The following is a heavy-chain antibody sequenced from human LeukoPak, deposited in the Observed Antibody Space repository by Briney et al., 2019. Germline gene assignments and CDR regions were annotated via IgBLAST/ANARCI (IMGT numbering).Heavy chain of an antibody. J-gene: IGHJ4*02. Sequence: PSETLSLTCTVSGVSINFSYWSWIRQPPGKGLEWIGFIYYGGSINYNPSLKSRVTISIDSSKTQVSLKLSSVTAADTAVYYCARGNDYWGQGTLVTVSS. CDR3: ARGNDY. V-gene: IGHV4-59*08. CDR1: GVSINFSY. CDR2: IYYGGSI.